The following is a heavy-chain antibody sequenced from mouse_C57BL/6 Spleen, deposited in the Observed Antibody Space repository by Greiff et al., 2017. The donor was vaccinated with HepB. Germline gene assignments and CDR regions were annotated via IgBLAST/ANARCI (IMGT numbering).Heavy chain of an antibody. D-gene: IGHD1-1*01. J-gene: IGHJ3*01. CDR2: IYPRDGST. CDR1: GYTFTSYD. Sequence: VQLQQSGPELVKPGASVKLSCKASGYTFTSYDINWVKQRPGQGLEWIGWIYPRDGSTKYNEKFKGKATLTVDTSSSTAYMELHSLTSEDSAVYFCARSSFYYYGSSYAFAYWGQGTLVTVSA. V-gene: IGHV1-85*01. CDR3: ARSSFYYYGSSYAFAY.